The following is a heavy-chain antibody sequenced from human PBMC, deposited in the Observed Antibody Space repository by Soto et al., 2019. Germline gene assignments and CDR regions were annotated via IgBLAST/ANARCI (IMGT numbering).Heavy chain of an antibody. CDR3: ARVLGRNHDYGDRVADY. CDR2: MSSSGSYI. CDR1: GFRFSDYQ. Sequence: QVQLVESGGGLVKPGGSLGLSCAASGFRFSDYQMCWIRQAPGKGLEWVSYMSSSGSYIKYADSVKGRFTISRDNARNSXYLQMNSLRAEDSAVYYCARVLGRNHDYGDRVADYWGQGTLVTVSS. J-gene: IGHJ4*02. D-gene: IGHD4-17*01. V-gene: IGHV3-11*05.